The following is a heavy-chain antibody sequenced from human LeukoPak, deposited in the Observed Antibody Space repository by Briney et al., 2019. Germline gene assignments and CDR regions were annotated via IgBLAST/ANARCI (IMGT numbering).Heavy chain of an antibody. CDR3: ARGIVVPAAIAGNWFDP. Sequence: SETLSLTCTVSGGSISSYYWSWIRQPPGKGLEWIGHIYYSGSTNYNPSLKSRVTISVDTSKNQFSLKLSSVTAADTAVYYCARGIVVPAAIAGNWFDPWGQGTLVTVSS. J-gene: IGHJ5*02. V-gene: IGHV4-59*01. CDR2: IYYSGST. D-gene: IGHD2-2*02. CDR1: GGSISSYY.